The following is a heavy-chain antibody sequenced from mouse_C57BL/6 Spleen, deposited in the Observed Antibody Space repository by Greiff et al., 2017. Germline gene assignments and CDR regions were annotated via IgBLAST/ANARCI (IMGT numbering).Heavy chain of an antibody. D-gene: IGHD2-5*01. J-gene: IGHJ2*01. V-gene: IGHV5-17*01. CDR3: ARGDYSNLYYFDY. Sequence: EVKLMESGGGLVKPGGSLKLSCAASGFTFSDYGMHWVRQAPEKGLEWVAYISSGSSTIYYADTVKGRFTISRDNAKNTLFLQMTSLRSEDTAMYYCARGDYSNLYYFDYWGQGTTLTVSS. CDR2: ISSGSSTI. CDR1: GFTFSDYG.